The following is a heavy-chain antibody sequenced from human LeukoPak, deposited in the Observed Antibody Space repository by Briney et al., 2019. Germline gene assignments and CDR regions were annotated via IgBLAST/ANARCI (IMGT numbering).Heavy chain of an antibody. Sequence: GGSLRLSCAASGFTFSSYAMHWVRQAPGKGLEWVAVISYDGSNKYYADSVKGRFTISRDNAKNSLYLQMNSLRAEDTAVYYCARVGQQESYYYYGMDVWGQGTTVTVSS. D-gene: IGHD2-2*01. CDR3: ARVGQQESYYYYGMDV. CDR2: ISYDGSNK. CDR1: GFTFSSYA. J-gene: IGHJ6*02. V-gene: IGHV3-30-3*01.